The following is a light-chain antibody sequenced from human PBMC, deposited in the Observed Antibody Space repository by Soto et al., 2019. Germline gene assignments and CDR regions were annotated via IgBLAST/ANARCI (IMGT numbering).Light chain of an antibody. J-gene: IGKJ1*01. CDR1: QSVSGRY. CDR2: GAS. Sequence: EIVLTQSPGTLSGSPGEGATLSCRASQSVSGRYLAWYQQKPGQAPRFLISGASNRATGIPDRFSGSGSGTDFTLTISRLEPEDSAVYYCQQYGSSPWTFGQGTKVEIK. V-gene: IGKV3-20*01. CDR3: QQYGSSPWT.